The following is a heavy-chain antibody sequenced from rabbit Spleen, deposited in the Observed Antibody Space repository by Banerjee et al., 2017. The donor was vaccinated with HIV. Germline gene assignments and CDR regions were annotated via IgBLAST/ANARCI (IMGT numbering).Heavy chain of an antibody. CDR3: ARDTSSSFSSYGMDL. J-gene: IGHJ6*01. V-gene: IGHV1S45*01. Sequence: QEQLVESGGGLVKPGASLTLTCTASGFSFSSSYYMCWVRQAPGKGLECIACIYGDSSGSTWYASWAKGRFTISKTSSTTVTLQMTSLTVADTATYFCARDTSSSFSSYGMDLWGPGTLVTVS. CDR2: IYGDSSGST. CDR1: GFSFSSSYY. D-gene: IGHD1-1*01.